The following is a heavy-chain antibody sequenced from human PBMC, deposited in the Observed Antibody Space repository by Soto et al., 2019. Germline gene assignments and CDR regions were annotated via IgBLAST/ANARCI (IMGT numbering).Heavy chain of an antibody. V-gene: IGHV1-69*06. CDR3: ARGVCSSWYDPRDP. J-gene: IGHJ5*02. Sequence: QVQLVQSGAEVKKPGSSVKVSCQAAGGTFSSYAIRWVRQAPGQGLEWMGGIIPIYGTANYAQKFQCSVTITADKSTSTAYMELSILRSEDTAVYYCARGVCSSWYDPRDPWVQGTLVTVSS. CDR1: GGTFSSYA. CDR2: IIPIYGTA. D-gene: IGHD6-13*01.